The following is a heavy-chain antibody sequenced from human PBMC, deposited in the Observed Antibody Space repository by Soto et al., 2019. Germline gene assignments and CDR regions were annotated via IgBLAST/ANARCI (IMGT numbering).Heavy chain of an antibody. CDR1: GFTLNKYW. J-gene: IGHJ4*02. D-gene: IGHD6-19*01. Sequence: PGGSLRLSCAASGFTLNKYWMHWVRQAPGKGLVWVSRINIDATSISYADSVKGRFTISRDNAKNTVYLQMNSLRAEDTAVYYCAKDEGTSAVAGTFDYWGQGTLVTVSS. CDR2: INIDATSI. CDR3: AKDEGTSAVAGTFDY. V-gene: IGHV3-74*01.